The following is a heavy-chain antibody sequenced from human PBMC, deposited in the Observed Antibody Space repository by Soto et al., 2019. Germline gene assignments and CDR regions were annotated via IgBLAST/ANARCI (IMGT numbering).Heavy chain of an antibody. Sequence: QVQLVQSGAEVKKPGASGKVSCKASGYTFTGYVIKWGRQAIGQGLEWMGWMNPNRGNTGYARKFQGRVTMPRNTSISTVYMEMRSLRAEDTAVYFCAMTLYGDNVDYWGQGTLVTVSS. CDR1: GYTFTGYV. CDR2: MNPNRGNT. D-gene: IGHD4-17*01. J-gene: IGHJ4*02. V-gene: IGHV1-8*01. CDR3: AMTLYGDNVDY.